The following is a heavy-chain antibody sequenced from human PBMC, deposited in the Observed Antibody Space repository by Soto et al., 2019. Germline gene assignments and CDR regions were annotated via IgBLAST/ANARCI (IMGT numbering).Heavy chain of an antibody. V-gene: IGHV3-30*18. CDR3: AKDPANDSSGPGDI. D-gene: IGHD3-22*01. CDR1: GFTFSSYG. CDR2: ISYDGSNK. J-gene: IGHJ3*02. Sequence: ESGGGVVQPGRSLRLSCAASGFTFSSYGMHWVRQAPGKGLEWVAVISYDGSNKYYADSVKGRFTISRDNSKNTLYLQMNSLRAEDTAVYYCAKDPANDSSGPGDIWGQGTMVTVSS.